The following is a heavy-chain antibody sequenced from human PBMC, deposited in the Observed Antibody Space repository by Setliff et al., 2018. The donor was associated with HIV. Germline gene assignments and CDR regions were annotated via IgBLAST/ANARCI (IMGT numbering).Heavy chain of an antibody. CDR2: LYSSGRT. CDR1: GASMNSSNSY. Sequence: SETLSLTCTVSGASMNSSNSYWGWIRRPPGKGLEWIGSLYSSGRTYYKSSLKSRVNISVDASRNQFSLRLDSLTAADTAIYYCAGSYGSSWFGPFDYWGQGTLVTVSS. CDR3: AGSYGSSWFGPFDY. D-gene: IGHD6-13*01. J-gene: IGHJ4*02. V-gene: IGHV4-39*01.